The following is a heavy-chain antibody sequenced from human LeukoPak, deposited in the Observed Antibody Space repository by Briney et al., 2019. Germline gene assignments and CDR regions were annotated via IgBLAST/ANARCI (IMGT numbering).Heavy chain of an antibody. V-gene: IGHV3-23*01. D-gene: IGHD6-19*01. CDR2: ISGSGGST. CDR3: AREEIAVAATYL. J-gene: IGHJ4*02. Sequence: GGSLRLSCAASRFTFSSYAMSWVRQAPGKGLEWVSTISGSGGSTYYADSVKGRFTISRDNSKNTLYLQMNSLRAEDTAVYYCAREEIAVAATYLWGQGTLVTVSS. CDR1: RFTFSSYA.